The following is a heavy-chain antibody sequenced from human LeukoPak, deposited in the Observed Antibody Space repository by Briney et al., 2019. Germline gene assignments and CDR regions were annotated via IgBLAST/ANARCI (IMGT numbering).Heavy chain of an antibody. V-gene: IGHV3-53*01. CDR2: IYSDGST. D-gene: IGHD6-19*01. CDR1: GFTVSSNY. CDR3: AKDHSSGWPYCFPY. J-gene: IGHJ4*02. Sequence: GGSLRLSCAASGFTVSSNYMSWVRQAPGKGLEWVSLIYSDGSTFYADSVKGRFTFSRDNSKNTLFLQMNSLRAEDTAVYYCAKDHSSGWPYCFPYWGQGTLVTVSS.